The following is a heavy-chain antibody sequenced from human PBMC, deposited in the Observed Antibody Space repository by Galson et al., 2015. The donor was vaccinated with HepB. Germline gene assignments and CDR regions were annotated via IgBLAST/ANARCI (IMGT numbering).Heavy chain of an antibody. CDR1: GFTFSSYG. CDR3: ARAQPYYYDSSGYFDY. J-gene: IGHJ4*02. D-gene: IGHD3-22*01. CDR2: IWYDGSNK. Sequence: SLRLSCAASGFTFSSYGMHWVRQAPGKGLEWVAVIWYDGSNKYYADSVKGRFTISRDNSENTLYLQMNSLRAEDTAVYYCARAQPYYYDSSGYFDYWGQGTLVTVSS. V-gene: IGHV3-33*01.